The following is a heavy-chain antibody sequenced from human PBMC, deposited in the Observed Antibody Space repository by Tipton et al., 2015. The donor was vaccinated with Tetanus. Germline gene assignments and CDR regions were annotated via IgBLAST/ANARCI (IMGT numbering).Heavy chain of an antibody. D-gene: IGHD1-26*01. J-gene: IGHJ4*02. CDR2: ISYSGDT. Sequence: TLSLTCTVPGGSVSSSTYYWSWVRQPPGKGPEWIAYISYSGDTNYNPSLKSRVTILIDTSKNQFSLKVKSVTAADTAVYYCARIPVGATLDSWGQGTLVTVSS. CDR1: GGSVSSSTYY. V-gene: IGHV4-61*01. CDR3: ARIPVGATLDS.